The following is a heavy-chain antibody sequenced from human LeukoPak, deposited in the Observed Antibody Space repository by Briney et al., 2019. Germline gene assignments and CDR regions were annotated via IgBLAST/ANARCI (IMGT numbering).Heavy chain of an antibody. CDR2: ISSSSSYI. D-gene: IGHD6-13*01. Sequence: GGSLRLSCAASGFTFSSYSMNWVRQAPGKGLEWVSSISSSSSYIYYADSVKGRFTISRDNAKNSLYLQMNSLRAEDTAVYYCARGPRAAASLLDYWGQGTLVTVSS. CDR1: GFTFSSYS. J-gene: IGHJ4*02. CDR3: ARGPRAAASLLDY. V-gene: IGHV3-21*01.